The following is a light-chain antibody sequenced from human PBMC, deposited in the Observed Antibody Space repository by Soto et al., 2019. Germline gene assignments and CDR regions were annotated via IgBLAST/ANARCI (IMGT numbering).Light chain of an antibody. J-gene: IGKJ4*01. Sequence: EIVMTQSPATLSVSPGERATLSCRASQSVSSNLAWYQQNPGQSPRLLIYGASTRATGIPARFSGSGSGTEITLTSSSRQSEDYAVYYCQQYNNWPPLTFGGGTKVEIK. CDR2: GAS. CDR3: QQYNNWPPLT. V-gene: IGKV3-15*01. CDR1: QSVSSN.